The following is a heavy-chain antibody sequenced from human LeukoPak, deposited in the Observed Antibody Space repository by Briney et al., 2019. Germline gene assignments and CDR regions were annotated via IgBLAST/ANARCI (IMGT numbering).Heavy chain of an antibody. J-gene: IGHJ5*02. CDR2: IYYSGST. V-gene: IGHV4-59*01. Sequence: SETLSLTCTVSGGSISSFHWSWVRQPPGKGLEWIGYIYYSGSTNYNPSLKSRVTMSVDTSKNQFSLKLSSVTAADTAVYYCARGGAREPVVTWGQGTLVTVSS. CDR3: ARGGAREPVVT. D-gene: IGHD4-23*01. CDR1: GGSISSFH.